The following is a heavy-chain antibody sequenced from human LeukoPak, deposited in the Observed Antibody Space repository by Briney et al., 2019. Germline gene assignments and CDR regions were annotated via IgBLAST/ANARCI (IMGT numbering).Heavy chain of an antibody. Sequence: SVKVSCKASGGTFSSYAISWVRQAPGQGLEWMGGIIPIFGTANYAQKFQGRVTITADKSTSTAYMELSSLRSEDTAVYYCARGRDGYNSYYYYYYMDVWGKGTTVTISS. CDR3: ARGRDGYNSYYYYYYMDV. CDR2: IIPIFGTA. J-gene: IGHJ6*03. CDR1: GGTFSSYA. V-gene: IGHV1-69*06. D-gene: IGHD5-24*01.